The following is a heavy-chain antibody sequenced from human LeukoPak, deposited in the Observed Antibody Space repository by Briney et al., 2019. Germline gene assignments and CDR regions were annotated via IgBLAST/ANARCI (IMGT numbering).Heavy chain of an antibody. V-gene: IGHV3-23*01. J-gene: IGHJ4*02. CDR3: AKDYGSGSSELDY. Sequence: PGGSLRLSCAASGFTFSSYAMNWVRQAPGKGLEWVSAISGSGGSTYNADSVKGRFIISRDNSKNTLYLQMNSLRAEDTAVYYCAKDYGSGSSELDYWGQGTLVTVSS. D-gene: IGHD3-10*01. CDR2: ISGSGGST. CDR1: GFTFSSYA.